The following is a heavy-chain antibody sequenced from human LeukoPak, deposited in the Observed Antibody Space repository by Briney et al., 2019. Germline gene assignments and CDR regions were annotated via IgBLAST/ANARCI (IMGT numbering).Heavy chain of an antibody. V-gene: IGHV4-4*07. Sequence: SETLSLXCTVSNGSVSTYYWSWIRQSAGKGLESIGHISATGSTTYNPSLKSRVTVSVDTSKNQFSLKLSSVTAADTAVYYCAREATVVGATIIWGQGTLVTVSS. CDR2: ISATGST. J-gene: IGHJ4*02. CDR3: AREATVVGATII. D-gene: IGHD1-26*01. CDR1: NGSVSTYY.